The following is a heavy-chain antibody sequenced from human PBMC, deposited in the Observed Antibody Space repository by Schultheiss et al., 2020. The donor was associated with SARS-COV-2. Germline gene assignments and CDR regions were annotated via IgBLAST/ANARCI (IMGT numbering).Heavy chain of an antibody. Sequence: GGSLRLSCAASGFTFSSYSMSWVRQAPGKGLEWVSVIYSGGSTYYADSVKGRFTISRDNSKNTLYLQMNSLRAEDTAVYYCARVRSGTDAFDIWGQGTMVTVSS. V-gene: IGHV3-53*01. CDR2: IYSGGST. CDR3: ARVRSGTDAFDI. J-gene: IGHJ3*02. D-gene: IGHD3-10*01. CDR1: GFTFSSYS.